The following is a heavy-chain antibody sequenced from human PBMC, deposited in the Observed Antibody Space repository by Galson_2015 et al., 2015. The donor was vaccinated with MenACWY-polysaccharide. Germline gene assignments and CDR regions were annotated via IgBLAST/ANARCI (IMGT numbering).Heavy chain of an antibody. Sequence: SETLSLTCTVSGGSISSYYLGWIRQSPGKGLGWIGYMHTSGRSNYNPSLRSRVTISVDTSKNEFSLNLSSVTAADTAVYYCVAELFQAPFGWFDPWGQGAQVIVSS. V-gene: IGHV4-59*01. CDR2: MHTSGRS. D-gene: IGHD3-16*01. J-gene: IGHJ5*02. CDR1: GGSISSYY. CDR3: VAELFQAPFGWFDP.